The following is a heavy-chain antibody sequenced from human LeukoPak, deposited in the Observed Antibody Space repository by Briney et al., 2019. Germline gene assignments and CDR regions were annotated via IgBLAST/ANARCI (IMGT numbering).Heavy chain of an antibody. CDR2: IYYSGST. CDR1: GGSISSYY. Sequence: PSETLSLTCTVSGGSISSYYWSWMRQPPGKGLESIGYIYYSGSTNYNPSLKRRVTISVDTSKNRYSLKLSSVTAADTAVYYCATHIAAAGRDYWGQGTLVTVSS. V-gene: IGHV4-59*01. J-gene: IGHJ4*02. CDR3: ATHIAAAGRDY. D-gene: IGHD6-13*01.